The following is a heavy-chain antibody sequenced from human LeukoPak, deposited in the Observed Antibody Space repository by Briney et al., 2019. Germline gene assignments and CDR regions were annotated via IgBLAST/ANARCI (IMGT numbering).Heavy chain of an antibody. J-gene: IGHJ3*02. CDR2: ISGTSTAI. CDR1: GGSISSSSYY. Sequence: ETLSLTCTVSGGSISSSSYYWGWVRQAPGKGLEWVSFISGTSTAIYYADSVKGRFTIPRDIARKSLYLQMNSLRDEDTAVYYCARGGGRSYSDAFDIWGQGTVVTVSS. CDR3: ARGGGRSYSDAFDI. D-gene: IGHD1-26*01. V-gene: IGHV3-48*02.